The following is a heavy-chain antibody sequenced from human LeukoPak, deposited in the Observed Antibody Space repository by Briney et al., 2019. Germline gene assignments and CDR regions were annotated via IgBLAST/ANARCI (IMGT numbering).Heavy chain of an antibody. CDR3: ARLKGSGSYYTSTYYYYYYGMDV. CDR1: GYTFTSYG. Sequence: ASVKVSCKASGYTFTSYGISWVRQAPGQGLEWMGWISAYNGNTNYAQKPQGRVTMTTDTSTSTAYMELRSLRSDDTAVYYCARLKGSGSYYTSTYYYYYYGMDVWGQGTTVTVSS. V-gene: IGHV1-18*01. D-gene: IGHD3-10*01. CDR2: ISAYNGNT. J-gene: IGHJ6*02.